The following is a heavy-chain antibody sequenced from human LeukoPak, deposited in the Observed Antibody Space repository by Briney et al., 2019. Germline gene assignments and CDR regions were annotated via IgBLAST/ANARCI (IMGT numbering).Heavy chain of an antibody. Sequence: PGGSLRLSCAASGFTFSSYAMHWVRQAPGKGLEWVAVISYDGSNKYYADSVKGRFTISRDNSKNTLYLQMNSLRAEDTAVYYCARDSSGWYGTSYFDLWGRGTLVTVSS. CDR2: ISYDGSNK. J-gene: IGHJ2*01. D-gene: IGHD6-19*01. CDR3: ARDSSGWYGTSYFDL. CDR1: GFTFSSYA. V-gene: IGHV3-30-3*01.